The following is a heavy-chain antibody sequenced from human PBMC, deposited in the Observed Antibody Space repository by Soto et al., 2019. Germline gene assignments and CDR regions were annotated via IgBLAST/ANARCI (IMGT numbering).Heavy chain of an antibody. J-gene: IGHJ6*02. CDR1: GGSISSGGYY. D-gene: IGHD1-1*01. V-gene: IGHV4-31*03. CDR3: ARDHGERRTAGIVV. CDR2: IYYSGST. Sequence: SETLSLTCTVSGGSISSGGYYWSWIRQHPGKGLEWIGYIYYSGSTYYNPSLKSRVTISVDSSKNQFSLKLSSVTAAATAVDYCARDHGERRTAGIVVWCPGTSLNVFS.